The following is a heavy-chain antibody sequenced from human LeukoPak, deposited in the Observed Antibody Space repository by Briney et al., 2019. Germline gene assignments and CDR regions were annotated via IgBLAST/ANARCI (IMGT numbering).Heavy chain of an antibody. CDR2: ISWNSGNM. CDR1: GFTFDDKA. Sequence: GRSLRLSCAASGFTFDDKAMHWVRQAPGKGLEWVSSISWNSGNMNYAASVKGRFTISRDNAKNSLFLQMNSLRAEDTALYYCARDKDYYGSGPLDYWGQGTLVTVSS. J-gene: IGHJ4*02. D-gene: IGHD3-10*01. CDR3: ARDKDYYGSGPLDY. V-gene: IGHV3-9*01.